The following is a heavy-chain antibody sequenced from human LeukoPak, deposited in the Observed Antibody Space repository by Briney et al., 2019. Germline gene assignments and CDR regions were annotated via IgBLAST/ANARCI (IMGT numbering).Heavy chain of an antibody. D-gene: IGHD2-15*01. CDR3: ANDPGPYCSGGSCYSSFDY. CDR2: ISYDGTNK. J-gene: IGHJ4*02. V-gene: IGHV3-30-3*02. Sequence: PGGSLRLSCAAPGFTFSTYAMHSVRQAPGKGLEWVAFISYDGTNKYCADSVKGRFTISRDDSKDTLYLQMNSLRAEDTAVYYCANDPGPYCSGGSCYSSFDYWGQGTLVTVSS. CDR1: GFTFSTYA.